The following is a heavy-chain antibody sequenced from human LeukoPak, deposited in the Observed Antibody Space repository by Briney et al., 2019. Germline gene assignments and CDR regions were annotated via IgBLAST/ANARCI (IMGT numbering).Heavy chain of an antibody. J-gene: IGHJ4*02. CDR3: ARDFTGGSFNY. CDR1: GGSISSGGYY. Sequence: SQTLSLTCTVSGGSISSGGYYWSWIRQHPGKGLEWLGSIFSSASTIYNPSLKSRVIISVDTTKNQFSLKLTSVTAADTAVYHCARDFTGGSFNYWGQGTLVTVSS. V-gene: IGHV4-31*03. D-gene: IGHD2-8*02. CDR2: IFSSAST.